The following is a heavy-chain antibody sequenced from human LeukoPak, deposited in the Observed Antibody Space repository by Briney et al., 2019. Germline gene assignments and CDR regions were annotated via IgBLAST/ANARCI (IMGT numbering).Heavy chain of an antibody. CDR3: ARVGANPRLARPDDAFDI. CDR2: INPNSGGT. V-gene: IGHV1-2*02. J-gene: IGHJ3*02. D-gene: IGHD3-3*01. Sequence: ASVKVSCKASGYTFTGYYMHWVRQAPGQGLEWMGWINPNSGGTNYAQKFQGRVTMTRDTSISTAYMERSRLRSDDTAVYYCARVGANPRLARPDDAFDIWGQGTVVTVSS. CDR1: GYTFTGYY.